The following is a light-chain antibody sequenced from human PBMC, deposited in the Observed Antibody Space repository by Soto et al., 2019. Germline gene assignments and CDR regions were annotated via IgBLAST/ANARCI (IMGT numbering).Light chain of an antibody. V-gene: IGKV3-20*01. CDR1: QSVSSSS. J-gene: IGKJ5*01. Sequence: ETVLTQSPGTLSLYPGERATFYCRASQSVSSSSLAWYQQRPGQAPRLLIYGASSRATGIPDRFSGSGSGTDFTLTISRLEPEDFAVYYCQQYGSSPTFGEGRPLAIK. CDR3: QQYGSSPT. CDR2: GAS.